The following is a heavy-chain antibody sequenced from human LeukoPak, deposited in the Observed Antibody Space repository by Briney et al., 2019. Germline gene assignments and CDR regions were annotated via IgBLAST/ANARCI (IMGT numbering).Heavy chain of an antibody. CDR2: IFYSGST. CDR1: GGSISSGGYY. V-gene: IGHV4-31*03. CDR3: AREAPTVTTFFDY. J-gene: IGHJ4*02. Sequence: SETLSLTCTVSGGSISSGGYYWSWIRQHPGKGLEFIGYIFYSGSTHYNPSLKSRVTISVDTSKNHFSLNLSSVTAADTAVYYCAREAPTVTTFFDYWGQGTLVTVSS. D-gene: IGHD4-17*01.